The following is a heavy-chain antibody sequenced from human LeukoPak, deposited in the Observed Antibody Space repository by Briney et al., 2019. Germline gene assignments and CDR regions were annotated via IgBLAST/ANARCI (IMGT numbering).Heavy chain of an antibody. CDR1: GFAFNTYA. Sequence: GGSLTLSCAASGFAFNTYAMSWVPQAPGKGLEWVSGISSSDSSTYYGDSVKGRFTISRDNSKNTLYLQRNSLRAEGTAVYYCAWSSPFDYWGQGTLVTVSS. V-gene: IGHV3-23*01. D-gene: IGHD3-10*01. CDR3: AWSSPFDY. CDR2: ISSSDSST. J-gene: IGHJ4*02.